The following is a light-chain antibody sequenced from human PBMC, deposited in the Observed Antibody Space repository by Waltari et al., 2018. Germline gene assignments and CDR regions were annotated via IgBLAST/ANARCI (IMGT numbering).Light chain of an antibody. CDR1: QSVLLSSKNRNY. Sequence: DIVMTQSPDSLAVSLGERATINCKSSQSVLLSSKNRNYLTWYQQKPGQPPKLLIYWATTRESGVPGRFSGSGSGTDFTLTISSLQAEDVAVYYCQQYYTTPITFGGGTKVEIK. J-gene: IGKJ4*01. CDR3: QQYYTTPIT. V-gene: IGKV4-1*01. CDR2: WAT.